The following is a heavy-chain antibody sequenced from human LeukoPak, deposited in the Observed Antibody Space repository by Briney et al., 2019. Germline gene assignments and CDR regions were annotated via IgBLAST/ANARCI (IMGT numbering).Heavy chain of an antibody. V-gene: IGHV1-18*01. CDR3: ARGLPVGDTDYFEY. CDR1: GYTFTNYG. J-gene: IGHJ4*02. D-gene: IGHD1-26*01. CDR2: ISPYNGNT. Sequence: ASVKVSCKASGYTFTNYGISWVRQAPGQGLEWMGWISPYNGNTIHAQKLQGRVTMTTYTSTSTAFMELRSLRSDDKAVYYCARGLPVGDTDYFEYWGQGTLVTVSS.